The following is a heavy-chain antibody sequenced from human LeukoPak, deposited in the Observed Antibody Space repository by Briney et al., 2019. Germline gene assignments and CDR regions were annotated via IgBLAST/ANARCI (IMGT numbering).Heavy chain of an antibody. Sequence: SETLSLTCTVSGGSLSSYYWSWIRQPPGKGLEWIGYIYYSGCTNYNPSLKSRVTISVDTSKNQFSLKLSSVTAADTAVYYCARGSGWSHNWFDPWGQGTLVTVSS. CDR2: IYYSGCT. CDR1: GGSLSSYY. D-gene: IGHD6-19*01. J-gene: IGHJ5*02. V-gene: IGHV4-59*01. CDR3: ARGSGWSHNWFDP.